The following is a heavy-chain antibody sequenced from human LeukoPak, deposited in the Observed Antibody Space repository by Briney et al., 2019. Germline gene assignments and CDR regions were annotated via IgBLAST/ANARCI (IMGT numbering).Heavy chain of an antibody. J-gene: IGHJ4*02. D-gene: IGHD5-24*01. CDR3: ARGTRDGYNSRYFDY. V-gene: IGHV4-59*01. CDR2: IYYSGST. CDR1: GGSFSSYY. Sequence: SETLSLTCAVYGGSFSSYYWSWIRQPPGKGLEWIGYIYYSGSTNYNPSLKSRVTISVDTSKNQFSLKLSSVTAADTAVYYCARGTRDGYNSRYFDYWGQGTLVTVSS.